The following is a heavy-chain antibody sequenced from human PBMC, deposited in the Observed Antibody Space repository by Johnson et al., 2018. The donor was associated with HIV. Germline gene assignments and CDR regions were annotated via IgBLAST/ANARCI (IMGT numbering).Heavy chain of an antibody. CDR2: IVGSGGST. V-gene: IGHV3-23*04. CDR1: GFTFSSYG. CDR3: AKDQGIEMAGYDGFDI. Sequence: VLLVESGGGLVQPGGSLRLSCAASGFTFSSYGMHWVRQAPGKGLEWVSGIVGSGGSTYYADSVKGRFTISRDNSKNTLYLQMNSLRAEDTAVYYCAKDQGIEMAGYDGFDIWGQGTMVTVSS. D-gene: IGHD5-24*01. J-gene: IGHJ3*02.